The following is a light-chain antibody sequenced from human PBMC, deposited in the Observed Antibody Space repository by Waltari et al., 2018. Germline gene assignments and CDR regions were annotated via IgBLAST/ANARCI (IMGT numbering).Light chain of an antibody. CDR3: SSYRSDNTLI. V-gene: IGLV2-14*03. CDR2: DVS. Sequence: SALTQPASVSGSPGQSLTISCTGTRSDVGAYNYVSWYQQHPGKVPKLMIYDVSQRPSGISSRFSASKSGNAASLTISGLQFEDEADYYCSSYRSDNTLIFGGVTKLTVL. J-gene: IGLJ2*01. CDR1: RSDVGAYNY.